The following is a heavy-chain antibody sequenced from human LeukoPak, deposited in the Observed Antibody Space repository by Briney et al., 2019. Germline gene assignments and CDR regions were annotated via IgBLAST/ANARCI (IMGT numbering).Heavy chain of an antibody. CDR2: ISYDGSNK. CDR1: GFTFSSYG. V-gene: IGHV3-30*18. J-gene: IGHJ4*02. Sequence: GGSLRLSCAASGFTFSSYGMHWVRQAPGKGLEWVAVISYDGSNKYYADSVKGRFTISRDNSKNTLYLQMNSLRAEDTAVYYCAKAGVGSSWFFDSWGQGTLVTVSS. CDR3: AKAGVGSSWFFDS. D-gene: IGHD6-13*01.